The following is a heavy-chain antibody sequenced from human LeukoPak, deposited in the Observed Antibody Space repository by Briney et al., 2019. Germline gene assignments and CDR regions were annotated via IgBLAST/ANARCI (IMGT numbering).Heavy chain of an antibody. CDR1: GYTFTSYG. Sequence: ASVKVSCKASGYTFTSYGISWVRLAPGQGLEWMGWISAYNGNTNYAQKLQGRVTMTTDTSTSTAYMELRSLRSDDTAVYYCARDRRIAVAGTIMSYWGQGTLVTVSS. CDR3: ARDRRIAVAGTIMSY. CDR2: ISAYNGNT. J-gene: IGHJ4*02. D-gene: IGHD6-19*01. V-gene: IGHV1-18*01.